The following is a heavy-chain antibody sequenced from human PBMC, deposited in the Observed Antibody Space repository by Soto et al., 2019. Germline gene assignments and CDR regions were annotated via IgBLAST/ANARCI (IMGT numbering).Heavy chain of an antibody. D-gene: IGHD2-21*01. CDR1: GFTFSNYW. V-gene: IGHV3-7*01. CDR3: ASARHIGP. CDR2: IKGDGSER. Sequence: PGGSLRLSCAASGFTFSNYWMSWVRQAPGKGLEWVANIKGDGSERNYVDSVKGRFTISRDNAENSLYLQMNSLRAEDTAVYYCASARHIGPWGQGTQGTAPQ. J-gene: IGHJ5*02.